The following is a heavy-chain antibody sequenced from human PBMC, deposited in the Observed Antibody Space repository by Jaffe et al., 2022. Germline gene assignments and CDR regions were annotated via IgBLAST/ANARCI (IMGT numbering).Heavy chain of an antibody. D-gene: IGHD3-10*01. Sequence: QVQLVQSGAEVKKPGSSVKVSCKASGGTFSSYAISWVRQAPGQGLEWMGGIIPIFGTANYAQKFQGRVTITTDESTSTAYMELSSLRSEDTAVYYCAREKDYYGSGSYYNEANVFDYWGQGTLVTVSS. CDR1: GGTFSSYA. CDR3: AREKDYYGSGSYYNEANVFDY. J-gene: IGHJ4*02. V-gene: IGHV1-69*05. CDR2: IIPIFGTA.